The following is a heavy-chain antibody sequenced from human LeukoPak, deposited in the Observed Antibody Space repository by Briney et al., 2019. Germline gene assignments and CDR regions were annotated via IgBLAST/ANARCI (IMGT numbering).Heavy chain of an antibody. CDR2: IKYSGST. J-gene: IGHJ6*03. V-gene: IGHV4-34*01. CDR1: NGSLSGYY. D-gene: IGHD2-21*02. Sequence: SETLSLTCAVYNGSLSGYYWSWFRQPPGKGLECIGEIKYSGSTYYIPPLKSRVTISVDTSKNQFSLELSSVTAADTAVYYCARIVTVTAVTYSNFYYYMDVWGEGTAVTVSS. CDR3: ARIVTVTAVTYSNFYYYMDV.